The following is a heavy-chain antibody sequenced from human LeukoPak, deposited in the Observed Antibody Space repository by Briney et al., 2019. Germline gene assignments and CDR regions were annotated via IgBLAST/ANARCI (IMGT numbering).Heavy chain of an antibody. D-gene: IGHD4-17*01. J-gene: IGHJ3*02. CDR3: AKGGDYGRAFDI. Sequence: GGSLRLSCVGSGFTFSSSWMSWVRQAPGKGPEWVANIKEDGSEKYYVASVKGRFTISRDNAKNSLSLQMNSLRVEDTAVYYCAKGGDYGRAFDIWGQGTMVTVSS. CDR1: GFTFSSSW. CDR2: IKEDGSEK. V-gene: IGHV3-7*03.